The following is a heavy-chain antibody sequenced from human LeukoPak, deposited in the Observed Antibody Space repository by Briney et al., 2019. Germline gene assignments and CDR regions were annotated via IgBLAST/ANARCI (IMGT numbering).Heavy chain of an antibody. V-gene: IGHV4-39*07. Sequence: PSETLSLTCTVSGGSISSYYWSWIRQPPGKGLEWIGSIYHSGSTYYNPSLKSRVTISVDTSKNQFSLKLSSVTAADTAVYYCARGDLTGTSPHFDYWGQGTLVTVSS. CDR3: ARGDLTGTSPHFDY. D-gene: IGHD7-27*01. CDR1: GGSISSYY. CDR2: IYHSGST. J-gene: IGHJ4*02.